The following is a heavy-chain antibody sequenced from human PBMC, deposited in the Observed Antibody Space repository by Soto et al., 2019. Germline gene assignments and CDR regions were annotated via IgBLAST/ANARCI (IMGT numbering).Heavy chain of an antibody. CDR3: AHIQLSDYYYYYGMDV. CDR2: IYWDDDK. Sequence: SGPTLVNPTQTLTLTCTFSGFSLSTSGVGVGWIRQPPGKALEWLALIYWDDDKRYSPSLKSRLTITKDTSKNQVVLTMTNMDPVDTATYYCAHIQLSDYYYYYGMDVWGQGTTVTVSS. D-gene: IGHD5-18*01. V-gene: IGHV2-5*02. CDR1: GFSLSTSGVG. J-gene: IGHJ6*02.